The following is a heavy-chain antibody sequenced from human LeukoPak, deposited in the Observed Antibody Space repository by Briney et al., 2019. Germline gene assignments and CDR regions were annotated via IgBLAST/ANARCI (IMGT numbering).Heavy chain of an antibody. Sequence: PGGSLRLSCAVSGFTFCDYAMPSVHQAPGGGLELVADVTYDRNNKYYADSVKGRFTSSRDNSKNTLYLQLNGLRAEDTALSYCARAYPSGYDSTPCGYWGQGTLVTVSS. D-gene: IGHD5-12*01. CDR1: GFTFCDYA. CDR2: VTYDRNNK. J-gene: IGHJ4*02. CDR3: ARAYPSGYDSTPCGY. V-gene: IGHV3-30*17.